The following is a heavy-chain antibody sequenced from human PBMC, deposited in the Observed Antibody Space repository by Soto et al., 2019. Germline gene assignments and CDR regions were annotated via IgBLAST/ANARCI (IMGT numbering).Heavy chain of an antibody. D-gene: IGHD6-19*01. Sequence: GGSLRLSCAASGFTFSSYSMNWVRQAPGKGLEWVSYISSSSSTIYYADSVKGRFTISRDNAKNSLYLQMNSLRAEDTAVYYCARAGYSSGWYNPGEAFDIWGQGTIVTVSS. V-gene: IGHV3-48*01. CDR1: GFTFSSYS. J-gene: IGHJ3*02. CDR2: ISSSSSTI. CDR3: ARAGYSSGWYNPGEAFDI.